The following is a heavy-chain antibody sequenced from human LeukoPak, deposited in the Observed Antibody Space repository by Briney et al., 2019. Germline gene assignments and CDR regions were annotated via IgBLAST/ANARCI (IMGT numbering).Heavy chain of an antibody. CDR2: ISGSGTAK. D-gene: IGHD3-10*01. J-gene: IGHJ4*02. Sequence: GGSLRHSCAASGFTYSDSYITWFRQAPGKGRDWVSYISGSGTAKYYADSVKGRFTVSRDNAKNSLYLQMNSLRAEDTAVYYCATGGSGYHSSENDYWGQGTLVTVSS. CDR3: ATGGSGYHSSENDY. CDR1: GFTYSDSY. V-gene: IGHV3-11*01.